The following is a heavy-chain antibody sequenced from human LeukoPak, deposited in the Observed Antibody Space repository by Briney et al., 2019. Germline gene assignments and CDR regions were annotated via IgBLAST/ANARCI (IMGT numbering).Heavy chain of an antibody. CDR1: GFTFSSYA. D-gene: IGHD2-15*01. CDR3: AKWGYCSGGSCYGPNWFDP. CDR2: ISGSGGST. Sequence: GGSLRLSCAASGFTFSSYAMSWVRQAPGKGLEWVSAISGSGGSTYYADSAKGRFTISRDNSKNTLYLQMNSLRAEDTAVYYCAKWGYCSGGSCYGPNWFDPWGQGTLVTVSS. V-gene: IGHV3-23*01. J-gene: IGHJ5*02.